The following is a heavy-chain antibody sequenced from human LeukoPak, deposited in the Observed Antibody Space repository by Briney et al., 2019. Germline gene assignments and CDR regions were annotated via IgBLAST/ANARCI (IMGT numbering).Heavy chain of an antibody. Sequence: ASVKVSCKTSGYSFTDYYIHWVRQAPGQGLEWMGWINPNTGDTNYAQSFQDRVTLTTDTSITTAYLELTGLTSDDTAVYFCARYYFGSGTKRILDYWGQGTLVTVSS. V-gene: IGHV1-2*02. CDR2: INPNTGDT. CDR3: ARYYFGSGTKRILDY. D-gene: IGHD3-10*01. J-gene: IGHJ4*02. CDR1: GYSFTDYY.